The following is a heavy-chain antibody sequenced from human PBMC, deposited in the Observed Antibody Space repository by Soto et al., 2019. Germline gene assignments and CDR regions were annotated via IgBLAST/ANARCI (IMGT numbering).Heavy chain of an antibody. J-gene: IGHJ6*02. V-gene: IGHV4-59*01. D-gene: IGHD3-10*01. CDR2: IYYSGST. CDR3: ATGGTMVRGAKYYYYYGMDV. CDR1: GGSISSYY. Sequence: PSATLSLPCTVSGGSISSYYWSWIRQPPGKGLEWIGYIYYSGSTNYNPSLKSRVTISVDTSKNQFSLKLSSVTAADTAVYYCATGGTMVRGAKYYYYYGMDVWGQGTTVTVSS.